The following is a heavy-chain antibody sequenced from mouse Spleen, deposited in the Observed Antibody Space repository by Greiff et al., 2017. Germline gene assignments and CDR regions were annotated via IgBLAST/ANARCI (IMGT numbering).Heavy chain of an antibody. CDR2: INPSTGYT. CDR3: LITTVVRYYFDY. D-gene: IGHD1-1*01. CDR1: GYTFTSYW. V-gene: IGHV1-7*01. Sequence: QVQLQQSGAELAKPGASVKMSCKASGYTFTSYWMHWVKQRPGQGLEWIGYINPSTGYTEYNQKFKDKATLTADKSSSTAYMQLSSLTSEDSAVYYCLITTVVRYYFDYWGQGTTLTVSS. J-gene: IGHJ2*01.